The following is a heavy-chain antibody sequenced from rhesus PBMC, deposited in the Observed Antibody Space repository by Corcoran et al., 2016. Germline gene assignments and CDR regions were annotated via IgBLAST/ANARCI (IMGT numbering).Heavy chain of an antibody. CDR1: GGSISGYY. V-gene: IGHV4S5*01. CDR3: ARVFWHWTGYYIWSLDV. Sequence: QVQLEESGPGLVKPSETLSLTCAVSGGSISGYYWNWIRQPPGKGLEWIGYIGGSGGITHYNPSLKSRVTIAPATSKNQLSLRLSSVTAADTAVYYCARVFWHWTGYYIWSLDVWGRGVLVTVSS. CDR2: IGGSGGIT. D-gene: IGHD3-3*01. J-gene: IGHJ5-2*02.